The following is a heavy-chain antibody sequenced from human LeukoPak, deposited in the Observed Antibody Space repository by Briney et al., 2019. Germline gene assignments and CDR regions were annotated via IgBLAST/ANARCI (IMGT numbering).Heavy chain of an antibody. J-gene: IGHJ6*02. Sequence: PSETLSLTCAVYGGSFSGYYWSWIRQPPGKGLEWIGEINHSGSTNYNPSLKGRVTISVDTSKNQFSLKLSSVTAADTAVYYCARRRRVATWAPYYYYGMDVWGQGTTVTVSS. CDR1: GGSFSGYY. CDR2: INHSGST. V-gene: IGHV4-34*01. D-gene: IGHD5-12*01. CDR3: ARRRRVATWAPYYYYGMDV.